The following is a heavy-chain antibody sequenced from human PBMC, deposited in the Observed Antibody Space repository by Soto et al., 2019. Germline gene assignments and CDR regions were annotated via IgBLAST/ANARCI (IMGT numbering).Heavy chain of an antibody. CDR3: ASATPPVGRASTAGGWFDP. Sequence: QVQLVQSGAEVKKPGSSVKVSCKASGGTFSSYAISWVRQAPGQGLEWMGGIIPIFGTANYAQKFQGRVTITADESTSTAYIELSSLRAEATAVYYFASATPPVGRASTAGGWFDPWGQGTLVTVSS. CDR1: GGTFSSYA. CDR2: IIPIFGTA. J-gene: IGHJ5*02. D-gene: IGHD1-26*01. V-gene: IGHV1-69*12.